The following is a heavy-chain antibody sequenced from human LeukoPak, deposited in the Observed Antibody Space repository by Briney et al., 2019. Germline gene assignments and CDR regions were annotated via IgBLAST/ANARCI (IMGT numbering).Heavy chain of an antibody. CDR3: ARVGIEGRHAFDI. J-gene: IGHJ3*02. Sequence: ASVKVSCKASGYTFTGYYLHWVRQAPGQGLEWMGWINPNSGGTNYAQKFQGRVTMTRDTSISTAYMELSRLRSDDTAIYYCARVGIEGRHAFDIWGQGTMVTVS. CDR2: INPNSGGT. V-gene: IGHV1-2*02. CDR1: GYTFTGYY. D-gene: IGHD5-12*01.